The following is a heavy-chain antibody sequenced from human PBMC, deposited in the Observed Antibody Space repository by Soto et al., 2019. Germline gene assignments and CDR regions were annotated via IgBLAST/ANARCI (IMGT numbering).Heavy chain of an antibody. J-gene: IGHJ4*02. Sequence: SETLSLTCTVSGGSISSSSYYWGWIRQPPGKGLEWIGYIYYSGSTNYNPSLKSRVTISVDTSKNQFSLKLSSVTAADTAVYYCARGVRGRLPFDYWGQGTLVTVSS. CDR2: IYYSGST. V-gene: IGHV4-61*05. CDR3: ARGVRGRLPFDY. D-gene: IGHD5-12*01. CDR1: GGSISSSSYY.